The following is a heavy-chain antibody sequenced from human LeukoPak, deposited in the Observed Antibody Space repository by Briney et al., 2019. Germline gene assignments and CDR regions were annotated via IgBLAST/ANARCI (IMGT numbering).Heavy chain of an antibody. CDR2: ISGNGENT. J-gene: IGHJ4*02. CDR1: GFTFSSYA. Sequence: GGSLRLSCAASGFTFSSYAMHWVRQAPGKGLEYVSAISGNGENTYYANSVKGRFTISRDNSKNTLYLQMGSLRAEDMAVYYCARAPGRYYGDFDYWGQGTLVTVSS. D-gene: IGHD4-17*01. CDR3: ARAPGRYYGDFDY. V-gene: IGHV3-64*01.